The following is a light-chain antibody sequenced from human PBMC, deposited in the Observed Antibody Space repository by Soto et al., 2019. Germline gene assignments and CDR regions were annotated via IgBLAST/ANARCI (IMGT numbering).Light chain of an antibody. V-gene: IGLV2-8*01. CDR3: GAHEDSNTPCV. CDR2: EDT. J-gene: IGLJ1*01. Sequence: QSALTQPPSASGSPGQSVTISCTGTSSDVGGYKYVSWYQQHPGTAPQLMIYEDTKRPSGVPDRFSGSKSGNTASLTVSGLQAEDEADYYCGAHEDSNTPCVFGAGTKVTVL. CDR1: SSDVGGYKY.